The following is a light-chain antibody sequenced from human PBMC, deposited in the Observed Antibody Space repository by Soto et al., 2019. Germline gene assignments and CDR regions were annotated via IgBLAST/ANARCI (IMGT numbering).Light chain of an antibody. J-gene: IGKJ5*01. Sequence: EIVLTQSPATLSLSPGERATLSCRASQSVISFLAWYQQKPAQSPRLLIYDTSNRATGIPARFSGSGSGTEFTLTTSSLEPEDSAVYYCQQRYNWPQITFGQGTRLEIK. CDR1: QSVISF. CDR3: QQRYNWPQIT. CDR2: DTS. V-gene: IGKV3-11*01.